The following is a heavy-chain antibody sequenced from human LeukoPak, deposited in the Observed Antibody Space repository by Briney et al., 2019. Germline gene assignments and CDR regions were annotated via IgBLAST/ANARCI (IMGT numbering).Heavy chain of an antibody. Sequence: ASVKVSCKASGYTFTSYYMHWVRQAPGQGLEWMGIINPSGANTNYAQKFQGRLTMHRDTHTRTLYMVLNSLISEHTAVYYRARRAKGSWINDAFETWGQGKIVTVSS. J-gene: IGHJ3*02. CDR3: ARRAKGSWINDAFET. CDR2: INPSGANT. D-gene: IGHD2-2*03. CDR1: GYTFTSYY. V-gene: IGHV1-46*01.